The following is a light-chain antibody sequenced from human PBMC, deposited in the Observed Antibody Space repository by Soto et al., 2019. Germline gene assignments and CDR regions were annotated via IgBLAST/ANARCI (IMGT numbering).Light chain of an antibody. J-gene: IGKJ3*01. V-gene: IGKV1-27*01. CDR1: QGISNY. CDR3: QKYSSVPL. CDR2: AAS. Sequence: DIQMTQSPSSLSASVGDRVTITCRASQGISNYIAWYQQKPWKAPKLLIYAASTLQSGFPSRFSGSGSGTDFTLTINSLQPEDVATYSCQKYSSVPLFGPGTKVDIK.